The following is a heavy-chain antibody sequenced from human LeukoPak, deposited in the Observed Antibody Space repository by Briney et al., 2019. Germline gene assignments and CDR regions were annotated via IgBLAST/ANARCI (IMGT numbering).Heavy chain of an antibody. CDR3: VKDIQCSY. CDR2: ISSSGLNT. CDR1: GFNFGDAA. D-gene: IGHD2-21*01. J-gene: IGHJ4*02. V-gene: IGHV3-23*01. Sequence: PGGSLRLSCAASGFNFGDAAMTWVRQVPGKGLQWVSLISSSGLNTYYADSVKGRFPLSRDNSKNTLDLQMNSLRADDTAVYYCVKDIQCSYWGQGTPVIVSS.